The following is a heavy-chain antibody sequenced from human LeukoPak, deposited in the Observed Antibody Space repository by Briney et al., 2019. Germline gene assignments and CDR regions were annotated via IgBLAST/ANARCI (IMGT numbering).Heavy chain of an antibody. V-gene: IGHV1-69*05. Sequence: ASVKVSCKASGYTFTGYYMHWVRQAPGQGLEWMGGIIPIFGTANYAQKFQGRVTITRDTSASTAYMELSSLRSEDTAVYYCARFDSWNWFDPWGQGTLVTVSS. J-gene: IGHJ5*02. CDR2: IIPIFGTA. CDR1: GYTFTGYY. D-gene: IGHD3-22*01. CDR3: ARFDSWNWFDP.